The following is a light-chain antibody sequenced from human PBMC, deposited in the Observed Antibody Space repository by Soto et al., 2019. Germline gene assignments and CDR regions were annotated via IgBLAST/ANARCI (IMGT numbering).Light chain of an antibody. CDR1: QGISNY. J-gene: IGKJ2*01. Sequence: DIQMTQSPSSLSASVGDRVTITCRASQGISNYVAWYQQKPGKVPKLLIYAASTLQSGVPSRFSCSGSGTDFTLTISSLQPEDVATYYCQKYNSAPPTFGQGTKLEIK. V-gene: IGKV1-27*01. CDR3: QKYNSAPPT. CDR2: AAS.